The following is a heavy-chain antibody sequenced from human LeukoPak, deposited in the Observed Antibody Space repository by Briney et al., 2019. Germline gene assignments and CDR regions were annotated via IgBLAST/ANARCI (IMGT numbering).Heavy chain of an antibody. V-gene: IGHV1-18*01. CDR3: ARTFYDFWSGFSNYDSFHI. CDR1: GYTFTNYG. D-gene: IGHD3-3*01. CDR2: NSAYNDNT. J-gene: IGHJ3*02. Sequence: ASVKVSCKASGYTFTNYGIIWVRQAPGRGLEWMGWNSAYNDNTNYAQKFQGRDTMTTDTSTNTAYMELRSLTSDDTAVYYCARTFYDFWSGFSNYDSFHIWGQGTLVTVSS.